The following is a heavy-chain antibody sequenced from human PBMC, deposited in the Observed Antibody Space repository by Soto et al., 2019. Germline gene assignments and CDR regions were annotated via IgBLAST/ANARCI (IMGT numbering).Heavy chain of an antibody. Sequence: PGGSLRLSCAASGFTFSSYAMSWVRQAPGKGLEWVSAISGSGGSTYYADSVKGRFTISRDNSKNTLYLQMNSLRAEDTAVYYCAKPPSSGWYKGNWFGPWGQGTLVTVSS. V-gene: IGHV3-23*01. CDR1: GFTFSSYA. CDR3: AKPPSSGWYKGNWFGP. J-gene: IGHJ5*02. D-gene: IGHD6-19*01. CDR2: ISGSGGST.